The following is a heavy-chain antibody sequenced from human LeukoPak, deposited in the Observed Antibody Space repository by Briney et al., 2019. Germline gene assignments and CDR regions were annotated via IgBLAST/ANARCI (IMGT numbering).Heavy chain of an antibody. Sequence: GGSLRLSCTTSGFSFSGYWMHWVRQAPGKGLVWVSRIKSDGSSTTYADSVKGRFTISRDNARNTLYLQMNSLRAEDTAVYFSAKGDKMLTWRRTYNRFDPWGQGTLVTVSS. CDR1: GFSFSGYW. J-gene: IGHJ5*02. V-gene: IGHV3-74*01. CDR2: IKSDGSST. D-gene: IGHD3-16*01. CDR3: AKGDKMLTWRRTYNRFDP.